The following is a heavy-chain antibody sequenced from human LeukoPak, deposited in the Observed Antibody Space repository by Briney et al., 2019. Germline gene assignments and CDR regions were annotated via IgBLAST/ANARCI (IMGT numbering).Heavy chain of an antibody. CDR1: GFTVSSNY. Sequence: GGSLRLSCAASGFTVSSNYMSWVRQAPGKGLEWVSAISGSGGSTYYADSVKGRFTISRDNSKNTLYLQMNSLRAEDTAVYYCAKEHYRIAAAGQPDYWGQGTLVTVSS. D-gene: IGHD6-13*01. CDR2: ISGSGGST. J-gene: IGHJ4*02. CDR3: AKEHYRIAAAGQPDY. V-gene: IGHV3-23*01.